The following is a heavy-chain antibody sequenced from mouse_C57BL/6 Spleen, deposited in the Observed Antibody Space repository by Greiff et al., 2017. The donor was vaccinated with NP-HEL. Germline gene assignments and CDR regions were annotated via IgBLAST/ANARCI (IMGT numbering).Heavy chain of an antibody. CDR2: IWGDGGT. CDR3: AKGSGTEGFAY. Sequence: VKLVESGPGLVAPSQSLSITCTVSGFSLTSYGVSWVRQPPGKGLEWLGVIWGDGGTNYHSALISRLSISKDNSKSQVVLKLNRLETEDTATYYCAKGSGTEGFAYWGQGTLVTVSA. V-gene: IGHV2-3*01. J-gene: IGHJ3*01. CDR1: GFSLTSYG. D-gene: IGHD4-1*01.